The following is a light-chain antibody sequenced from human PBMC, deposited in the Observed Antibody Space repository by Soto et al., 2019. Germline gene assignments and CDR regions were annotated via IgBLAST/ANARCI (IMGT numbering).Light chain of an antibody. CDR3: QQYNSYSQFT. CDR1: QSIKNW. J-gene: IGKJ3*01. CDR2: KAS. V-gene: IGKV1-5*03. Sequence: DIQMTQSPSTLSASVGDRVTITCRASQSIKNWLAWYQQKPGEAPKLLFYKASTLESGVPSRFSGSGSGTEFTLTISCLQPDDVATYYCQQYNSYSQFTFGPGTKVDIK.